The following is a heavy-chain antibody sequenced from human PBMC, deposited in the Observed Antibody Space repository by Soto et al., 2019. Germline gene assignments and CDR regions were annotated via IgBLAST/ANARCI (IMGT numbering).Heavy chain of an antibody. CDR2: ISYDGSNK. Sequence: GGSLRLSCAASGFTFSSYGMHWVRQAPGKGLEWVAVISYDGSNKYYADSVKGRFTISRDNSKNTLYLQMNSLRAEDTAVYYCAKERGRLLWFGEGYYYYMDVWGKGTTVTVSS. D-gene: IGHD3-10*01. J-gene: IGHJ6*03. V-gene: IGHV3-30*18. CDR1: GFTFSSYG. CDR3: AKERGRLLWFGEGYYYYMDV.